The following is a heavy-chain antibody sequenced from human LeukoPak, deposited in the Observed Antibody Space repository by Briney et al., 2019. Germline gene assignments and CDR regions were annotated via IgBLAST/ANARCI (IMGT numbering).Heavy chain of an antibody. CDR2: IRGSGDST. V-gene: IGHV3-23*01. CDR3: VKYSSDWDDHY. D-gene: IGHD6-19*01. J-gene: IGHJ4*02. Sequence: PGGSLRLSCAASGFTFSSYAMTWVRQAPGRGLEWVSTIRGSGDSTYYADSVKGRFTISRDNSRNTLYLQMNSLRAEDTAVYYCVKYSSDWDDHYWGQGTLVTVSS. CDR1: GFTFSSYA.